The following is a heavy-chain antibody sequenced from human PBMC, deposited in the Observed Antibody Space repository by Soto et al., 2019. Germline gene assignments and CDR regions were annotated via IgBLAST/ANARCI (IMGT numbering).Heavy chain of an antibody. V-gene: IGHV3-30*03. CDR1: GFTFNSYA. Sequence: PGGSLRLSCAASGFTFNSYAMHWVRQAPGKGLECVAVISYDGSNKYYADSVKGRFTISRDNSKNTLYLQMNSLRAEDTAVYYCARVLRYRFDYWGQGTLVTVSS. J-gene: IGHJ4*02. CDR3: ARVLRYRFDY. CDR2: ISYDGSNK. D-gene: IGHD3-9*01.